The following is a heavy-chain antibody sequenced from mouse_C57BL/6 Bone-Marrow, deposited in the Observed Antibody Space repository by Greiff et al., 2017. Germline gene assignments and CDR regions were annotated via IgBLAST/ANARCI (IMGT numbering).Heavy chain of an antibody. V-gene: IGHV2-5*01. D-gene: IGHD1-1*01. CDR1: GFSLTSYG. J-gene: IGHJ1*03. Sequence: QVQLQQSGPGLVQPSQSLSITCTVSGFSLTSYGVHWVRQSPGKGLEWLGVIWRGGSTDYNAAFMSRLSITKDNSKSQVFFKMNSLQADDTAIYYCAKTHYYGHWYFDVWGTGTTVTVSS. CDR2: IWRGGST. CDR3: AKTHYYGHWYFDV.